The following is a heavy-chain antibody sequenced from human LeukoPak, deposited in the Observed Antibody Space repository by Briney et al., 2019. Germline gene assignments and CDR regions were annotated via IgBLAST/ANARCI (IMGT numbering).Heavy chain of an antibody. Sequence: PGGSLRLSCAASGFTFSSYSMNWVRQAPGKGLEWVSSISSSSSYIYYADSVKGRFTISRDNAKNSLYLQMNSLRAEDTAVYYCARDWRYYYGSGSSYWGQGTLVTVSS. CDR2: ISSSSSYI. V-gene: IGHV3-21*04. J-gene: IGHJ4*02. CDR3: ARDWRYYYGSGSSY. CDR1: GFTFSSYS. D-gene: IGHD3-10*01.